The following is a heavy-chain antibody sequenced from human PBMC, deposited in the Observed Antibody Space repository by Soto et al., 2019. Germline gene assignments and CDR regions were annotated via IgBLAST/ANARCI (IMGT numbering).Heavy chain of an antibody. CDR2: ISYDGSNK. V-gene: IGHV3-30-3*01. D-gene: IGHD6-13*01. Sequence: GGSLRLSCAASGFTFSSYAMHWVRHAPGKGLEWVAVISYDGSNKYYADSVKGRFTISRDNSKNTLYLQMNSLRAEDTAVYYCARDQGYSSSTFYYYYGMDVWGQGTTVTVSS. CDR3: ARDQGYSSSTFYYYYGMDV. J-gene: IGHJ6*02. CDR1: GFTFSSYA.